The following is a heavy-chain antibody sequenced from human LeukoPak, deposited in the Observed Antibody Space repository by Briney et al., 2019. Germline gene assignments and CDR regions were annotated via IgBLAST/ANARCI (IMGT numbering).Heavy chain of an antibody. Sequence: GVSLSLYCAASGFTFSSYAMSWVRPAPGNGLEWVSAISGSGGSTYYADSVKGRFTISRDNSKNTLYLQMNSLRAEDTVVYYCAKDGDIVVVPAAMAFDYWGQGTLVTVSS. V-gene: IGHV3-23*01. CDR1: GFTFSSYA. CDR3: AKDGDIVVVPAAMAFDY. CDR2: ISGSGGST. J-gene: IGHJ4*02. D-gene: IGHD2-2*01.